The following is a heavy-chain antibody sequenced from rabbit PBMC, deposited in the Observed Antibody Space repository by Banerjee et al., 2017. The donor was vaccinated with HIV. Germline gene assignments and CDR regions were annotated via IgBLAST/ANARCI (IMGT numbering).Heavy chain of an antibody. CDR1: GFSFSNNYV. V-gene: IGHV1S45*01. CDR3: ASHPDSSWGL. CDR2: INSSSGVT. Sequence: QEQLEESGGGLVKPEGSLTLTCKASGFSFSNNYVMCWVRQAPGKGLEWIACINSSSGVTVYATWAKGRFTISKTSSTTVTLQMTSLTAADTATYFCASHPDSSWGLWGPGTLVTVS. J-gene: IGHJ4*01. D-gene: IGHD4-2*01.